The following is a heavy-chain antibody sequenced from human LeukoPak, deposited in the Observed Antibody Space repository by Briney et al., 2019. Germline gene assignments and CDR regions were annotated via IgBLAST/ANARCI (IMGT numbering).Heavy chain of an antibody. J-gene: IGHJ4*02. CDR1: GSTFSSYW. Sequence: PGGSLRLSCAASGSTFSSYWMSWVRQAPGKGLEWVANIKQDGSEKYYVDSVKGRFTISRDNAKNSLYLQMNSLRAEDTAVYYCASHHSWELQGAFDYWGQGTLVTVSS. D-gene: IGHD1-26*01. CDR2: IKQDGSEK. V-gene: IGHV3-7*01. CDR3: ASHHSWELQGAFDY.